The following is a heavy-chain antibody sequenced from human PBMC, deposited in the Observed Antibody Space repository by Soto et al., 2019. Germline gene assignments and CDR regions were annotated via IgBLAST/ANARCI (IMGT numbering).Heavy chain of an antibody. CDR1: GVSVSSGGFP. D-gene: IGHD6-6*01. V-gene: IGHV4-30-2*01. J-gene: IGHJ2*01. CDR3: ARAKQLVLWYFDL. CDR2: IYHGETT. Sequence: QLQLQESGSGLVKPSQTLSLTCAISGVSVSSGGFPWSWIRQPPGKGLEWIGYIYHGETTYYNPSLKSRVTMSIDKSKNQFSLRLTSVTAADTAVYYCARAKQLVLWYFDLWGRGTVVTVSS.